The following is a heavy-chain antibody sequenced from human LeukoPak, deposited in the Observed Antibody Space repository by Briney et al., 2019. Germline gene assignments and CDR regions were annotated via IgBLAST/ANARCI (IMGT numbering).Heavy chain of an antibody. Sequence: GGSLRLSCAASGFTFSSYAMSWVRQAPGKGLEWVSAISGSGGSTYYADSVKGRFTISRDNSKNTLYLQMDSLKIEDTAVYYCTTDRYYDNSELQFQHWGQGTLVTVSS. CDR2: ISGSGGST. D-gene: IGHD3-22*01. CDR1: GFTFSSYA. CDR3: TTDRYYDNSELQFQH. J-gene: IGHJ1*01. V-gene: IGHV3-23*01.